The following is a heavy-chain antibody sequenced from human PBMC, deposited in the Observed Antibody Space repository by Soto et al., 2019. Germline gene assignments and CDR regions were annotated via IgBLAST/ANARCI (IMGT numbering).Heavy chain of an antibody. Sequence: ASVKVACKASGYTFTSYGISWVRQAPGQGLEWMGWISAYNGNTNYAQKLQGRVTMTTDTSTSTAYMELRSLRSDDTAVYYCARLGISGWYKCLGYWGQGTLVTVSS. D-gene: IGHD6-19*01. CDR3: ARLGISGWYKCLGY. CDR1: GYTFTSYG. CDR2: ISAYNGNT. J-gene: IGHJ4*02. V-gene: IGHV1-18*01.